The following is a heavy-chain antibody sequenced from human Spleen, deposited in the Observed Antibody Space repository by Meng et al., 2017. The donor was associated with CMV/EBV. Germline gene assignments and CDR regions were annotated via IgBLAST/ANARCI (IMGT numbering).Heavy chain of an antibody. J-gene: IGHJ5*02. CDR2: ISGRSTYI. CDR1: FSNPN. D-gene: IGHD2-2*01. Sequence: FSNPNMNWVSQGPGKGLEWVSTISGRSTYIFYADSVRGRFTISRDNSKNTLYLQMNSLRAEDTAVYYCAKKNSRGCSSTSCLGWFDPWGQGTLVTVSS. CDR3: AKKNSRGCSSTSCLGWFDP. V-gene: IGHV3-21*01.